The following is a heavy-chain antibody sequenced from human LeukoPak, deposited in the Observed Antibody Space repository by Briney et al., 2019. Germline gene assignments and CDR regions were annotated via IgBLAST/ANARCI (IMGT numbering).Heavy chain of an antibody. V-gene: IGHV3-72*01. CDR3: GRGDCSGVSCYVGAY. J-gene: IGHJ4*02. CDR2: IRNKANSYTT. Sequence: GGSLRLSCAASGFTFSDHYMDWVRQAPGKGLEWVGRIRNKANSYTTAYAASVKGRFSISRDDSKISLYLQMNSLKTEDTAVYYCGRGDCSGVSCYVGAYWGQGTLVTVSS. D-gene: IGHD2-15*01. CDR1: GFTFSDHY.